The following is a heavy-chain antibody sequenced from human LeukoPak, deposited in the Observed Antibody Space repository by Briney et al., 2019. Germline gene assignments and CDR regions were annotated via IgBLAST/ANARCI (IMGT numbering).Heavy chain of an antibody. CDR2: IKQDGSEK. Sequence: PGGSLRLACAASGFTFSSYWMSWVRQAPGKGLEWVANIKQDGSEKYYVDSVKGRFTISRDNAKNSLYLQMNSLSGEDTAVYYCAREAGRNIVVVPAAPFDYWGQGTLVTVSS. CDR1: GFTFSSYW. J-gene: IGHJ4*02. V-gene: IGHV3-7*01. CDR3: AREAGRNIVVVPAAPFDY. D-gene: IGHD2-2*01.